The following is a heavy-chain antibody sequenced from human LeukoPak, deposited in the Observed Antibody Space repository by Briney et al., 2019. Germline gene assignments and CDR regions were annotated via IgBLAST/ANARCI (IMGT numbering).Heavy chain of an antibody. V-gene: IGHV3-21*01. CDR2: ITSSSSYI. CDR3: TRVLSGTLTFAH. Sequence: GGSLRLSCAASGFTFSRYTMHWVRQAPGKGLEWVSSITSSSSYIYYTDSAKCGFTISRDNAKNSLFLQMNSLRAEDTTVYYCTRVLSGTLTFAHWGQGTLVAVSS. D-gene: IGHD3-9*01. CDR1: GFTFSRYT. J-gene: IGHJ4*02.